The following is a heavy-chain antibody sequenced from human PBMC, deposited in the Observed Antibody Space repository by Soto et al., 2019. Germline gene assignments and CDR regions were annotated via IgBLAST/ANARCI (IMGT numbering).Heavy chain of an antibody. CDR3: AKGTTGTPVHYYGMDV. CDR1: GFTFSSYA. CDR2: ISGSGGST. J-gene: IGHJ6*02. Sequence: EVQLLESGGGLVQPGGSLRLSCAASGFTFSSYAMSWVRQAPGKGLEWVSAISGSGGSTYYADSVKGRFTISRDNSKNTLYLQMNSPRAEDTAVYYCAKGTTGTPVHYYGMDVWGQGTTVTVSS. D-gene: IGHD1-1*01. V-gene: IGHV3-23*01.